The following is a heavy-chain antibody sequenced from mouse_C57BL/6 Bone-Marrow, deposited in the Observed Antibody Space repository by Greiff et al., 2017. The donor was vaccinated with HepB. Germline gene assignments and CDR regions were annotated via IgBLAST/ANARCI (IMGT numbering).Heavy chain of an antibody. J-gene: IGHJ3*01. CDR3: AREDYGSTWFAY. CDR2: INPNNGGT. D-gene: IGHD1-1*01. CDR1: GYTFTDYN. Sequence: VQLQQSGPELVKPGASVKMSCKASGYTFTDYNMHWVKQSHGKSLEWIGYINPNNGGTSYNQKFKGKATLTVNTSSSTAYMELRSLTSEDSAVYYCAREDYGSTWFAYWGQGTLVTVSA. V-gene: IGHV1-22*01.